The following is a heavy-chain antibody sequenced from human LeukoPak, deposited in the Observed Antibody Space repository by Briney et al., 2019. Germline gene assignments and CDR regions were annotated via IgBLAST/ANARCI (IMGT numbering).Heavy chain of an antibody. V-gene: IGHV4-31*03. CDR2: IYYSGST. D-gene: IGHD6-13*01. CDR3: ARGYSSSWYYFDY. J-gene: IGHJ4*02. CDR1: GGSISSGGYY. Sequence: SETLSLTCTVSGGSISSGGYYWSWIRQHPGKGLEWIGYIYYSGSTYYNPSLKSRVTISVDTSKNQFSLKLSSVTAADTAVYYCARGYSSSWYYFDYWGQGTLVTVSS.